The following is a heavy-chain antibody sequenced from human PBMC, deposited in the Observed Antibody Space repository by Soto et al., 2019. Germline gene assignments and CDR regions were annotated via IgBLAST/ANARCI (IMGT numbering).Heavy chain of an antibody. CDR3: AKRSFVVVPAAIATKGIAAAGNQDYYYGMDV. J-gene: IGHJ6*02. V-gene: IGHV3-30*18. CDR1: GFTFRTSA. Sequence: PGGSLRLSCAASGFTFRTSAMHWVRQAPGKGLEWVAFISYDGSLKYYADSVKGRFTISRDNSKNTLYLQMNSLRAEDTAVYYCAKRSFVVVPAAIATKGIAAAGNQDYYYGMDVWGQGTTVTVSS. D-gene: IGHD2-2*02. CDR2: ISYDGSLK.